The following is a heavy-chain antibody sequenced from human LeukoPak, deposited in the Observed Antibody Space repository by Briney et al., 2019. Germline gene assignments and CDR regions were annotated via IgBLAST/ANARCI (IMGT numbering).Heavy chain of an antibody. D-gene: IGHD3-10*01. CDR3: ARGVRGVIPTYYYYYGMDV. CDR2: IYYSGST. V-gene: IGHV4-59*01. Sequence: PSGTLSLTCTVSGGSISSYYWSWIRQPPGKGLEWIGYIYYSGSTNYNPSLKSRVTISVDTSKNQFSLKLSSVTAADTAVYYCARGVRGVIPTYYYYYGMDVWGQGTTVTVSS. J-gene: IGHJ6*02. CDR1: GGSISSYY.